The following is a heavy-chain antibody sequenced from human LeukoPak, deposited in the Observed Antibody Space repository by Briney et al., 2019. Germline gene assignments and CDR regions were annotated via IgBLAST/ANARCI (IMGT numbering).Heavy chain of an antibody. V-gene: IGHV4-34*01. CDR1: GGSFSGYY. Sequence: PSETLSLTCAVYGGSFSGYYWSWIRQPPGKGLEWIGEINHSGSTNYNPSLKSRVTISVDTSKNQFSLKLSSVTAADTAVYYCARGLPVYDILTGYYKGHAFDIWGQGTMVTVSS. CDR2: INHSGST. D-gene: IGHD3-9*01. J-gene: IGHJ3*02. CDR3: ARGLPVYDILTGYYKGHAFDI.